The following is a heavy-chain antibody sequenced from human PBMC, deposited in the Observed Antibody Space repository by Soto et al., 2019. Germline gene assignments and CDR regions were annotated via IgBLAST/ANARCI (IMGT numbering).Heavy chain of an antibody. CDR1: GGSFSGYY. Sequence: PSETLSLTCAVYGGSFSGYYWSWIRQPPGKGLEWIGEINHSGSTNYNPSLKSRVTIPVDTSKNQFSLKLSSVTAADTAVYYCARVIFGVVIPPYYFDYWGQGTLVTVSS. V-gene: IGHV4-34*01. CDR3: ARVIFGVVIPPYYFDY. J-gene: IGHJ4*02. D-gene: IGHD3-3*01. CDR2: INHSGST.